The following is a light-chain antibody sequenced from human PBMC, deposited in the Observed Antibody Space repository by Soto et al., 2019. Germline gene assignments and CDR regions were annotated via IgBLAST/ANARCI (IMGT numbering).Light chain of an antibody. J-gene: IGKJ5*01. CDR1: HSISSSY. Sequence: EVVLTQSPATLSVFPGEGATLSCRDSHSISSSYLSWYQQRPGQAPRLLIYGASTRATGIPARFSGSGRGSGTDFTLTISSLQPEDFAVYYCQQDYNLPITFGQGTRLEI. V-gene: IGKV3D-7*01. CDR2: GAS. CDR3: QQDYNLPIT.